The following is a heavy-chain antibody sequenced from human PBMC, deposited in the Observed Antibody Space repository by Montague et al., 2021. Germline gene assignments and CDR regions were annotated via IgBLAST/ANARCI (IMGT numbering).Heavy chain of an antibody. CDR3: ARVGENSGWYCALFDP. J-gene: IGHJ5*02. CDR2: ISPDGSNK. V-gene: IGHV3-33*05. D-gene: IGHD6-19*01. Sequence: SLRLSCAASGFTFSNYALHWVRQSPGKGLEWVAIISPDGSNKDYADSVKGRFSISRDNSNNTLYLLMNSLRPEDTAIYYCARVGENSGWYCALFDPWGQGTLVTVSS. CDR1: GFTFSNYA.